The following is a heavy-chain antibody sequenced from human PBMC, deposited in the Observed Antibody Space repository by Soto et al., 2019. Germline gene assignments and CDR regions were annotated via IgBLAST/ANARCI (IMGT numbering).Heavy chain of an antibody. CDR3: ARDRWSGYYSEWFDP. D-gene: IGHD3-3*01. Sequence: GASVKVSCKASGGTFSSYAISWVRQAPGQGLEWMGGTIPIFGTANYAQKFQGRVTITADKSTGTAYMELSSLRSEDTAVYYCARDRWSGYYSEWFDPWGQGTLVTVSS. V-gene: IGHV1-69*06. CDR1: GGTFSSYA. J-gene: IGHJ5*02. CDR2: TIPIFGTA.